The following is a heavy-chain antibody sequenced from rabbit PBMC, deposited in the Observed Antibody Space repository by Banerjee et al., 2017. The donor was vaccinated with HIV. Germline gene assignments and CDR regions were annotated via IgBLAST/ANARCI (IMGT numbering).Heavy chain of an antibody. CDR1: GFSFSSSYY. CDR3: ARATGSRYDL. D-gene: IGHD8-1*01. J-gene: IGHJ6*01. V-gene: IGHV1S40*01. Sequence: QSLEESGGDLVKPGASLTLTCTASGFSFSSSYYMCWVRQAPGKGLEWIGSIDTDNGDATYYANWAKGRFTISRTSSATVTLQMTSLTAADTATYFCARATGSRYDLWGPGTLVTVS. CDR2: IDTDNGDAT.